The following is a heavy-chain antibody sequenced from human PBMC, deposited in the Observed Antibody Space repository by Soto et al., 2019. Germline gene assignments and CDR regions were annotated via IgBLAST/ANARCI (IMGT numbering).Heavy chain of an antibody. D-gene: IGHD2-21*01. CDR3: ARDERAYSFDP. CDR1: GFTFSSYS. Sequence: GGSLRLSCAASGFTFSSYSMNWVRQAPGKGLEWVSSISSSSSYIYYADSVKGRFTISRDDAKNSLYLQMNSLRAEDTAVYYCARDERAYSFDPWGQGTLVTVSS. J-gene: IGHJ5*02. CDR2: ISSSSSYI. V-gene: IGHV3-21*01.